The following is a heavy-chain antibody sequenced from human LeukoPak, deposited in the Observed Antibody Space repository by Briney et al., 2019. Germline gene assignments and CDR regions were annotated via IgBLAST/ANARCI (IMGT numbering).Heavy chain of an antibody. CDR2: INHSGDT. Sequence: SETLSLTRAVYGDYLSSYYWSWVRQPPARGLEWIGEINHSGDTNYTPSLESRGTISVDTSQDQIYLKLSSGTVADTAVYYCASGRGGSIRNGMDVWGQGTTVTVSS. V-gene: IGHV4-34*01. D-gene: IGHD3-10*01. J-gene: IGHJ6*02. CDR1: GDYLSSYY. CDR3: ASGRGGSIRNGMDV.